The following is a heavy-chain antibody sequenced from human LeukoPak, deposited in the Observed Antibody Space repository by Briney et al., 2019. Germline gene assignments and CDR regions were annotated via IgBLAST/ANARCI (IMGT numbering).Heavy chain of an antibody. J-gene: IGHJ6*02. CDR3: ARESGIYCSGNKCYARGSATLDYYNGVDV. D-gene: IGHD2-2*01. V-gene: IGHV4-30-4*01. CDR1: GGSISSGDYY. Sequence: ASETLSLTRTVSGGSISSGDYYWSWIRQPPGKGLEWIGYIYYSGSTYYNPSLKSRVTISVDTSKNQFSLKLSSVTAADTAVYYCARESGIYCSGNKCYARGSATLDYYNGVDVWGQGTTVTVSS. CDR2: IYYSGST.